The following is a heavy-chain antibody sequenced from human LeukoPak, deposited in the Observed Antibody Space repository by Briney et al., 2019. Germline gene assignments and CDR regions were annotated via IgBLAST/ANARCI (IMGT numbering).Heavy chain of an antibody. J-gene: IGHJ4*02. D-gene: IGHD3-10*01. CDR1: GFTFSNYP. Sequence: GGSLRLSCAASGFTFSNYPMTWVRQAPGKGLEWVSAISGSGGSTYYADSVKGRFTISRDNSKNTLYLQMNSLRAEDTAVYYCAKAGGSGSYYKPYYFDYWGQGTLVTVSS. CDR2: ISGSGGST. CDR3: AKAGGSGSYYKPYYFDY. V-gene: IGHV3-23*01.